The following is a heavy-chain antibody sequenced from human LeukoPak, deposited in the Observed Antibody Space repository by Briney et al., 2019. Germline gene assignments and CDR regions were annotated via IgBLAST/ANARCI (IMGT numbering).Heavy chain of an antibody. J-gene: IGHJ4*02. CDR3: ARHADYRTYYFDY. Sequence: SETLSLTCTVSGGSISSSSYYWGWIRQPPGKGLEWIGSIYYSGSTYYSPSLKSRVTISVDTSKNQFSLKLSSVTAADTAVYYCARHADYRTYYFDYWGQGTLVTVSS. CDR1: GGSISSSSYY. D-gene: IGHD4-11*01. CDR2: IYYSGST. V-gene: IGHV4-39*01.